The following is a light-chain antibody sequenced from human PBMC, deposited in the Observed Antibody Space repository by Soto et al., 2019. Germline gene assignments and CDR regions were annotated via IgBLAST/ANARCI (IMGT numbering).Light chain of an antibody. CDR1: QSINNW. Sequence: IQVTQFPSSLSASVGDRVTITCLASQSINNWLAWYQFKPGKAPRLLIYKASTLEPGVPSRFSGSGSGTEFTLTISGLQPDGFATYYCQQYDTFWTFGQGTTVDIE. CDR3: QQYDTFWT. J-gene: IGKJ1*01. CDR2: KAS. V-gene: IGKV1-5*03.